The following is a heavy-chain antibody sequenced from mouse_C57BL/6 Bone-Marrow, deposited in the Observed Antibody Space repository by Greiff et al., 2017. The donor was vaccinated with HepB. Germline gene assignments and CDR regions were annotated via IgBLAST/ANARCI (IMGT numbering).Heavy chain of an antibody. V-gene: IGHV3-8*01. CDR1: GYSITSDY. CDR2: ISYSGST. CDR3: ARHYGSSSWYFDY. J-gene: IGHJ2*01. D-gene: IGHD1-1*01. Sequence: EVKVVESGPGLAKPSQTLSLTCSVTGYSITSDYWNWIRKFPGNKLEYMGYISYSGSTYYNPSLKSRISITRDTSKNQYYLQLNSVTTEDTATYYCARHYGSSSWYFDYWGQGTTLTVSS.